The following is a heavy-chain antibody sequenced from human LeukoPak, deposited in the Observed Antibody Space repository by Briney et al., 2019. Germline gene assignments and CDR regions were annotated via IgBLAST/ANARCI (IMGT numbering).Heavy chain of an antibody. Sequence: PGGSLRLPCAASGFTFSSYAMSWVRQAPGKGLEWVSAISGSGGSTYYADSVKGRFTISRDNSKNTLYLQMNSLRAEDTAVYYCAKTKGSKVVVVTPWFDYWGQGTLVTVSS. D-gene: IGHD3-22*01. CDR3: AKTKGSKVVVVTPWFDY. CDR1: GFTFSSYA. V-gene: IGHV3-23*01. J-gene: IGHJ4*02. CDR2: ISGSGGST.